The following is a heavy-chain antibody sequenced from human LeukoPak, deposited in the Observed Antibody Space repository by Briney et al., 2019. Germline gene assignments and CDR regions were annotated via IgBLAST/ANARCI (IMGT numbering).Heavy chain of an antibody. CDR3: ATLLGSGYDSFDY. CDR1: GGTFSSYA. V-gene: IGHV1-69*13. Sequence: ASVKVSCKASGGTFSSYAISWVRQAPGQGLEWMGGIIPIFGTANYAQKFQGGVTITADESTSTAYMELSSLRSEDTAVYYCATLLGSGYDSFDYWGQGTLVTVSS. D-gene: IGHD3-22*01. CDR2: IIPIFGTA. J-gene: IGHJ4*02.